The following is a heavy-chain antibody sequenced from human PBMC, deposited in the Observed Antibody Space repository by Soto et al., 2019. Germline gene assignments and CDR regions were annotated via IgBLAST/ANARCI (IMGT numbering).Heavy chain of an antibody. CDR1: GVSLRKDRKG. CDR3: ARQTTRYYYGSGPHYGMDV. CDR2: IFSNDEK. V-gene: IGHV2-26*01. J-gene: IGHJ6*02. Sequence: SCPTPVNPPQNLTPACTASGVSLRKDRKGVSLNRQPPRKALEWLAHIFSNDEKSYSTSLKSRLTISKDTSKSQVVLTMTNMDPVDTATYYCARQTTRYYYGSGPHYGMDVWGQGTTVTVSS. D-gene: IGHD3-10*01.